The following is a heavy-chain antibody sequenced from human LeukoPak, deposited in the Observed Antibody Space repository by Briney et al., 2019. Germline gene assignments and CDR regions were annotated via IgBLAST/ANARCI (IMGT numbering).Heavy chain of an antibody. D-gene: IGHD3-3*01. V-gene: IGHV1-2*02. CDR3: VLGFFSYYYYYMDV. J-gene: IGHJ6*03. CDR2: INPNSGGT. Sequence: VASVKVSCKASGYTFTGYYMHWVRQAPGQGLEWMGWINPNSGGTNYAQKFQGRVTMTRDTSISTAYMELSRLRSDDTAVYCCVLGFFSYYYYYMDVWGKGTTVTVSS. CDR1: GYTFTGYY.